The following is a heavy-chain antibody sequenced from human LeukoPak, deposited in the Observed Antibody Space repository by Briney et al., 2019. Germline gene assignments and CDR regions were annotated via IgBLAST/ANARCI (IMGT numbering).Heavy chain of an antibody. CDR1: GFIFNSYG. CDR3: AREGSSGSPFDY. V-gene: IGHV3-30*02. D-gene: IGHD6-19*01. CDR2: IRYDGSNK. J-gene: IGHJ4*02. Sequence: GGSLRLSCAASGFIFNSYGMHWVRQAPGKGLEWVAFIRYDGSNKYYADSVKGRFTISRDNAKNSLYLQMNSLRAEDTAVYYCAREGSSGSPFDYWGQGTLVTVSS.